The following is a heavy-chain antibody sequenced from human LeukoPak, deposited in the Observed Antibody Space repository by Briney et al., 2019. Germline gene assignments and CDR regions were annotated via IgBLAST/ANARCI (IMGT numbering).Heavy chain of an antibody. J-gene: IGHJ4*02. CDR2: SRNRAKNHIT. D-gene: IGHD3-22*01. Sequence: GASLTLSCAPSGFTFSDHYIDWVRQAPGKGLEWVVRSRNRAKNHITEYAASVKVRFTISRDDSKNSLYLQMNSLKIEDAAVYYCARGGYYYDRSGSPFDSWGQGTLVTVSS. CDR1: GFTFSDHY. CDR3: ARGGYYYDRSGSPFDS. V-gene: IGHV3-72*01.